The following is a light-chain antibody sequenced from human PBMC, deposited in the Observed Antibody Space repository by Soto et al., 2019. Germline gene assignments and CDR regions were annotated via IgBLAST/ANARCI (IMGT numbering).Light chain of an antibody. J-gene: IGLJ2*01. V-gene: IGLV2-14*01. Sequence: QSALTQPASVSGSPGQSITISCTGTSSDVGGYNYVSWYQQHPGKAPKLMIYDVSNRPSGVSNRFSGSKSGNTASLTISGLQAEDEADYYFSSYTSSSTPHVVFGVGTQVTVL. CDR2: DVS. CDR1: SSDVGGYNY. CDR3: SSYTSSSTPHVV.